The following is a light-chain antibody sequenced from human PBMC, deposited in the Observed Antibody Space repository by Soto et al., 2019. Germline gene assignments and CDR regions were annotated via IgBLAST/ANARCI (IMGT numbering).Light chain of an antibody. CDR2: SNN. CDR3: AAWDDSLNGWV. J-gene: IGLJ3*02. CDR1: SSNIGSNT. Sequence: QSVLTQPPSASGTPGQRVTISCSGSSSNIGSNTVNWYQHLPGTASKLLIYSNNQRPSGVPDRFSGSKSGTSASLAISGLQSEDEDDYYCAAWDDSLNGWVFGGGTKVTVL. V-gene: IGLV1-44*01.